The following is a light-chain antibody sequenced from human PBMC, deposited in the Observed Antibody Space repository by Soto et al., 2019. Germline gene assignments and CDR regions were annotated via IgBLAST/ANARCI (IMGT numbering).Light chain of an antibody. Sequence: EIVWTQAPGTLSLSPGERATLSCRASQSVSSSYLAWYQQKPGQSPRLLIYGASSRATGIPDRFSGSGSGTDFTLTISRLEPEDFAVYYCRQYGSSPYTFGQGTKLEIK. CDR3: RQYGSSPYT. CDR1: QSVSSSY. J-gene: IGKJ2*01. V-gene: IGKV3-20*01. CDR2: GAS.